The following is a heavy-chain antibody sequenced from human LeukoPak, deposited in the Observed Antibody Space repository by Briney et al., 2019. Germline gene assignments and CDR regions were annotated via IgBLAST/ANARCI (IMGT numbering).Heavy chain of an antibody. Sequence: PGRSLRLSCAASGFTFDDYAMNWVRQAPGQGLEWISYITASSTTIYYADSVKGRFTISRDNAKNSLYLQMNGLRGEDTAVYYCAKGPGARGHFNWFDPWGQGTLVTVSS. J-gene: IGHJ5*02. CDR1: GFTFDDYA. D-gene: IGHD5-12*01. V-gene: IGHV3-48*03. CDR2: ITASSTTI. CDR3: AKGPGARGHFNWFDP.